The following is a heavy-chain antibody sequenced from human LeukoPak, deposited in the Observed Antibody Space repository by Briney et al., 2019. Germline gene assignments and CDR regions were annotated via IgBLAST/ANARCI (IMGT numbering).Heavy chain of an antibody. V-gene: IGHV3-23*01. CDR2: ISGSGGST. D-gene: IGHD6-13*01. Sequence: GGSLRLSCAASGFTFSSYAMSWVRQAPGKGLEWVSAISGSGGSTYYADSVKGRLTISRDNSKNTLYLQMNSLRAEDTAVYYCARDPLQQQLVLTYYYYGMDVWGQGTTVTVSS. CDR1: GFTFSSYA. J-gene: IGHJ6*02. CDR3: ARDPLQQQLVLTYYYYGMDV.